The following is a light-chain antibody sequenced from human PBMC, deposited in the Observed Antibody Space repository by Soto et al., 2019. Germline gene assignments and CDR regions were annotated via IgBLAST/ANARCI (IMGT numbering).Light chain of an antibody. J-gene: IGKJ1*01. CDR2: KAS. CDR3: QQYNSFPWT. Sequence: DIQMTQSPSSLSASVVDRVTIAFRASQSISGWLAWYQQKPGKAPKLLIYKASSLESGVPSRFSGTGSGAEFTLTISSLQPDDFATYYCQQYNSFPWTFGQGTKVDI. CDR1: QSISGW. V-gene: IGKV1-5*03.